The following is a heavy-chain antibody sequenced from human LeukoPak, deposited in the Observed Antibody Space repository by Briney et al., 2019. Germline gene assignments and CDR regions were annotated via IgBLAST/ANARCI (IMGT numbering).Heavy chain of an antibody. CDR2: IYSGGST. CDR1: GFTVSSNY. J-gene: IGHJ4*02. Sequence: GGSLRLSCAASGFTVSSNYMSWVRQAPGKGLEWVSVIYSGGSTYYADSLKGRFTISRDNSKNTLYLQMNSLRAEDTAVYYCTRDLTRDSSGYELGYWGQGTLVTVSS. V-gene: IGHV3-66*01. D-gene: IGHD3-22*01. CDR3: TRDLTRDSSGYELGY.